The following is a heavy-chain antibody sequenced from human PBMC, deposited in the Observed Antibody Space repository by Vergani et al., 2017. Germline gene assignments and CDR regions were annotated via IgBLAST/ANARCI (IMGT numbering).Heavy chain of an antibody. V-gene: IGHV4-61*02. CDR3: ARDFSHLSSVHPDP. D-gene: IGHD1-1*01. CDR2: IYTSGSN. J-gene: IGHJ5*02. Sequence: QVQLQESGPGLVKPSQTLSLTCTVSGGSISSGSYYWSWIRQPAGKGLEWIGRIYTSGSNNYNPSLKSRVTISVDTSKNQFSLKLSSVTAADTAVYYCARDFSHLSSVHPDPWGQGTLVTVSS. CDR1: GGSISSGSYY.